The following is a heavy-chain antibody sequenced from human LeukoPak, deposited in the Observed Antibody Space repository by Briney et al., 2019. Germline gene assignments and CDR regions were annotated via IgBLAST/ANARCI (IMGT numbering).Heavy chain of an antibody. J-gene: IGHJ4*02. D-gene: IGHD3-10*01. CDR2: INAGNGNT. V-gene: IGHV1-3*01. Sequence: GASVKVSCKASGYTFTSYAMHWVRQAPGQRLEWMGWINAGNGNTKYSQKFQGRVTITRDTSASTAYMELSSLRSEDTAVYYCARDGLYGSGSYPLDYWGQGTLVTVSS. CDR3: ARDGLYGSGSYPLDY. CDR1: GYTFTSYA.